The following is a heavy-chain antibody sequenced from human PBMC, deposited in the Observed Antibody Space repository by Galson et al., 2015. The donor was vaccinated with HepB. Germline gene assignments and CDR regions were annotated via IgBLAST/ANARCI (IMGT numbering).Heavy chain of an antibody. Sequence: SVKVSCKASGVTFSRYAISWVRQAPGQGLEWMGGIIPIFRTTNYAQKFQGRVTISADESTSTAYMELSSLRSEDTAVYYCARSSDIVEVLDPIPYFDSWGQGTLLTVSS. J-gene: IGHJ4*02. CDR2: IIPIFRTT. D-gene: IGHD2-15*01. CDR1: GVTFSRYA. V-gene: IGHV1-69*13. CDR3: ARSSDIVEVLDPIPYFDS.